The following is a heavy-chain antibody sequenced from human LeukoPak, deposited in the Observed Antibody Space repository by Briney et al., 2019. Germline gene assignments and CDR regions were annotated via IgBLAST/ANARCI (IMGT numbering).Heavy chain of an antibody. CDR2: IKQDGSEK. CDR1: GFTVSSNY. CDR3: ARDRPQQWLVRGQRGYYYYMDV. Sequence: PGGSLRLPCAASGFTVSSNYMSWVRQAPGMGLEWVANIKQDGSEKYYVDSVKGRFTISRDIAKNSLYLQMNSLRAEDTAVYYCARDRPQQWLVRGQRGYYYYMDVWGKGTTVTISS. D-gene: IGHD6-19*01. V-gene: IGHV3-7*01. J-gene: IGHJ6*03.